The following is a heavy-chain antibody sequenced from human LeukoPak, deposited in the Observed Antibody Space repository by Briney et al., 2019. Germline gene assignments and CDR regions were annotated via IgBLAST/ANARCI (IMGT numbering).Heavy chain of an antibody. CDR1: GFTFSSCV. V-gene: IGHV3-74*01. Sequence: PGGSLRLSCETAGFTFSSCVMHWVRRTPGKGLVWVSRISHDGIISYADSVKGRFTISRDNAKNTLILQMNSPRVEDTAVYYCARDWVYKIDYWGRGTLVTVSS. J-gene: IGHJ4*02. CDR3: ARDWVYKIDY. D-gene: IGHD5-24*01. CDR2: ISHDGII.